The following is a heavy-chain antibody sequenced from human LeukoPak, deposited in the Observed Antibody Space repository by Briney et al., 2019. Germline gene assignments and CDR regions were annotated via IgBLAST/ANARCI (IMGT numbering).Heavy chain of an antibody. CDR3: AKIKLPNCYYYGMDV. CDR1: GVTFDDYA. J-gene: IGHJ6*02. CDR2: ISWNSGSI. V-gene: IGHV3-9*01. Sequence: GGSLRLSCAASGVTFDDYAMHWVRQAPGKGLEWVSGISWNSGSIGYADSVKGRFTISRDNAKNSLYLQMNSLRAEDTALYYCAKIKLPNCYYYGMDVWGQGTTVTVSS. D-gene: IGHD3-16*01.